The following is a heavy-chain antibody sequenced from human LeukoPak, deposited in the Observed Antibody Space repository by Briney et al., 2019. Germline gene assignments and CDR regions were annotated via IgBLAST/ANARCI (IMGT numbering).Heavy chain of an antibody. D-gene: IGHD3-9*01. CDR1: GFTFGDYA. CDR3: TRAFRYLNY. Sequence: GGSLRLSCTASGFTFGDYAMSWVRQAPGKGLEWVGFIRSKAYGGTTEYAASVKGRFTISRDDSKSIAYLQMNSLKTEDTAVYYCTRAFRYLNYWGQGTLVTVSS. V-gene: IGHV3-49*04. J-gene: IGHJ4*02. CDR2: IRSKAYGGTT.